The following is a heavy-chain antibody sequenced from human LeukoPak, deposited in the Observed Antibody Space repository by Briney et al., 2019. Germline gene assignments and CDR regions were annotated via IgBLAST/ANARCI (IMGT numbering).Heavy chain of an antibody. CDR3: ARQYCSSNNCYTFDY. CDR1: GGSISSSSYY. D-gene: IGHD2-2*02. Sequence: SETLSLTCTVSGGSISSSSYYWGWIRQPPGTGLEWIGNIYYSGSTYYNPSLKSRVTMSVDTSKNQFSLKLSSVTAADTAVYYCARQYCSSNNCYTFDYWGQGTLVTVSS. V-gene: IGHV4-39*01. CDR2: IYYSGST. J-gene: IGHJ4*02.